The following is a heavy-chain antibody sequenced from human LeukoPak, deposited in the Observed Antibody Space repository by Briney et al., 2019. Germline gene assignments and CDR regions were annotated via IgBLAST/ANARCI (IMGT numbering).Heavy chain of an antibody. J-gene: IGHJ6*03. V-gene: IGHV4-61*02. Sequence: SETLSLTCTVSGGSISSGSYYWNWIRQPAGKGLEWIGRIYTSGSTNYNPSLKSRVTISLDTSKNQFSLKLSSVTAADTAVYYCARVSGYSYGDYYYYYYYMDVWGKGTTVTISS. CDR2: IYTSGST. CDR1: GGSISSGSYY. CDR3: ARVSGYSYGDYYYYYYYMDV. D-gene: IGHD4-17*01.